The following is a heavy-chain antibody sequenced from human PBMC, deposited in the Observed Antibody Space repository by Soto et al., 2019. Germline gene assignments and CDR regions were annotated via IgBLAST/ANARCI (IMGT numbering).Heavy chain of an antibody. D-gene: IGHD4-17*01. J-gene: IGHJ4*02. CDR3: ARASHDYGALDY. CDR1: GFTFSSYN. V-gene: IGHV3-21*02. Sequence: EVQLVESGGGLVKPGGSLRLSCTASGFTFSSYNMNWVRQAPWKGLEWVSYISTWSSYSFYADSVKGRFTISRDNSENSLYLQLDSLRDEHSAVYYCARASHDYGALDYWGQGALVTVSS. CDR2: ISTWSSYS.